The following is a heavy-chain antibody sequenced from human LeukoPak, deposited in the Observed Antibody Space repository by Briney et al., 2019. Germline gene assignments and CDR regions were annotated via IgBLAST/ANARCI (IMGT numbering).Heavy chain of an antibody. D-gene: IGHD5-12*01. J-gene: IGHJ6*02. V-gene: IGHV3-30-3*01. CDR3: ARGWLRFFADYYYYYGMDV. CDR2: ISYDGSNK. CDR1: GFTFSSYA. Sequence: GGSLRLSCAASGFTFSSYAMHWVRQAPGKGLEWVAVISYDGSNKYYADSVKGRFTISRDNSKNTLYLQMNSLRAEDTAVYYCARGWLRFFADYYYYYGMDVWGQGATVTVSS.